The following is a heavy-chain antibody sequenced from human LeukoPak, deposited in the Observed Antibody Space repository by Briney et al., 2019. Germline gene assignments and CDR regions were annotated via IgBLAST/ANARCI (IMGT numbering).Heavy chain of an antibody. Sequence: GGSLRLSCAASGFTFSSYSMNWVRQAPGKGLEWVSSISSSSSYIYYADSVKGRFTISRDNSKNTLYLQMNSLRAEDTAVYYCARSYYYDSSGYYNNWFDPWGQGTLVTVSS. CDR1: GFTFSSYS. CDR2: ISSSSSYI. CDR3: ARSYYYDSSGYYNNWFDP. D-gene: IGHD3-22*01. V-gene: IGHV3-21*01. J-gene: IGHJ5*02.